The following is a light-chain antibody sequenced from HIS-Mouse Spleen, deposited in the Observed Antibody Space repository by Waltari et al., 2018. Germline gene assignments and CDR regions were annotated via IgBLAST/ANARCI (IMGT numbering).Light chain of an antibody. CDR3: AAWDDSLSGPV. CDR2: RNN. J-gene: IGLJ3*02. Sequence: QSVLTQPPSASGTPGQRVTISCSGSSPNIGSTDVSWYQQLPGTAPKLLIHRNNQRPSGVPDRFSGSKSGTSASLAISGLRSEDEADYYCAAWDDSLSGPVFGGGTKLTVL. V-gene: IGLV1-47*01. CDR1: SPNIGSTD.